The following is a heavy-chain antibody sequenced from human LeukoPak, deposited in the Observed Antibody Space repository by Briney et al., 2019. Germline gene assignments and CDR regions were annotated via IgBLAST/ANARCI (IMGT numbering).Heavy chain of an antibody. D-gene: IGHD3-22*01. V-gene: IGHV3-53*01. CDR2: IYSADST. Sequence: PGGSLRLSCAASGFTVSSNYVSWVRQAPGKGLELVSVIYSADSTYYADSVKGRFTISRDNSKNTLYLQMNSLRAEDTAVYYCATVEYYDSSGSCYFQHWGQGTLLTVSS. J-gene: IGHJ1*01. CDR1: GFTVSSNY. CDR3: ATVEYYDSSGSCYFQH.